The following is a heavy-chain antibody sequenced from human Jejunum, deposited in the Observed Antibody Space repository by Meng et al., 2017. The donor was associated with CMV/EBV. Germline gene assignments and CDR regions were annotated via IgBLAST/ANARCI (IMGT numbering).Heavy chain of an antibody. CDR1: FNVGTFG. CDR3: ARALYSYGLGARFDF. Sequence: FNVGTFGMSGVRQAPGKGLEWVANIKDDGSEKYSVDSVKGRFTISRDNAKNSLSLQMNSLRAEDTAVYYCARALYSYGLGARFDFWGQGSRVTVSS. J-gene: IGHJ4*02. V-gene: IGHV3-7*01. CDR2: IKDDGSEK. D-gene: IGHD5-18*01.